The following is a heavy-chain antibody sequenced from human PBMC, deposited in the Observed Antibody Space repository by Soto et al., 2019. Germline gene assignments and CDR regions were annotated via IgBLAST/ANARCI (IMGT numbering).Heavy chain of an antibody. D-gene: IGHD1-26*01. Sequence: QITLKESGPTLVKPTQTLTLTCTFSGFSLTTDRVGVGWIRQPTGEALEWLAVIYWDDSNTYRPSLESRLTINKDTSKNQVAITMTNMDYLDTATYYCAPDYGGRSIYWGKGTMVTVSS. J-gene: IGHJ4*02. CDR1: GFSLTTDRVG. CDR3: APDYGGRSIY. CDR2: IYWDDSN. V-gene: IGHV2-5*02.